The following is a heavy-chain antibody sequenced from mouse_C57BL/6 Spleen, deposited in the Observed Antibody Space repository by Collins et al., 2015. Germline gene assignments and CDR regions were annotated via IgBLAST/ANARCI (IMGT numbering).Heavy chain of an antibody. CDR3: ARRSYGSSYDWFAY. J-gene: IGHJ3*01. CDR2: IDPSDSYT. V-gene: IGHV1-69*01. CDR1: GYTFTSYW. Sequence: QVQLQQPGAELVMPGASVKLSCKASGYTFTSYWMHWVKQRPGQGLEWIGEIDPSDSYTNYNQKFKGKSTLTVDKSSSTAYMQLSSLTSEDSAVYYCARRSYGSSYDWFAYWGQGTLVTVSA. D-gene: IGHD1-1*01.